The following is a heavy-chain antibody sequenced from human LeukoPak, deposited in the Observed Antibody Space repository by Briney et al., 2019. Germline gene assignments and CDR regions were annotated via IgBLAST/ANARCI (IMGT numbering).Heavy chain of an antibody. J-gene: IGHJ4*02. CDR1: GFTFDDYA. V-gene: IGHV3-9*03. D-gene: IGHD2-2*01. CDR2: ISWDSGTI. CDR3: AKDIRYRGPCSSTTCFVYFDY. Sequence: GGSLRLSCAASGFTFDDYAMHWVRQAPGKGLEWVSGISWDSGTIGYADSVKGRFTISRDNAKNSLYLQMNSLRAEDMALYYCAKDIRYRGPCSSTTCFVYFDYWGQGTLVTVSS.